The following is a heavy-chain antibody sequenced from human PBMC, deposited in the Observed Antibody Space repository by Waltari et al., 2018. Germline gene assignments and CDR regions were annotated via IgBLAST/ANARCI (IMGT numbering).Heavy chain of an antibody. J-gene: IGHJ6*02. CDR2: FDPEDGET. V-gene: IGHV1-24*01. CDR1: GYTLTELS. D-gene: IGHD3-16*02. Sequence: QVQLVQSGAEVKKPGASVKVSCKVSGYTLTELSMHWVRQAPGKGLEWMGGFDPEDGETIYEQKFQGRVTMTEDTSTDTAYMELSSLRSEDTAVYYCATFSVIGPYYDYIWGSYRSNYYYYGMDVWGQGTTVTVSS. CDR3: ATFSVIGPYYDYIWGSYRSNYYYYGMDV.